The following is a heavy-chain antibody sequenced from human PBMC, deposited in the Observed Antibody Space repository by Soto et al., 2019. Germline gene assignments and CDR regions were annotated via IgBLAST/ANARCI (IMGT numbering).Heavy chain of an antibody. CDR1: GGSISNYY. Sequence: QVQLQESGPGLVKPSETLSLTCTVSGGSISNYYWSWIRQPPGKGLEWIGYIYYSGSTNYNPSLKSRVTISGDTSKNQFSLKLRSVTAADTAVYYCVRTNYFDYWGQGTLVTVSS. J-gene: IGHJ4*02. V-gene: IGHV4-59*08. D-gene: IGHD4-17*01. CDR3: VRTNYFDY. CDR2: IYYSGST.